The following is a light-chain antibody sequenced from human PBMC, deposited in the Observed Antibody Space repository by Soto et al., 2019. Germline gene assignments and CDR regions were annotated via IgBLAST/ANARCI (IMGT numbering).Light chain of an antibody. Sequence: DIPLTQSPSFLSASVGDRVTITCRASQGISSHLAWYQQQPGKAPKLLIYVASTLQSGVPSRFSGSGSGTEFTLTISGLQPEDFARYYCQQLNSYPITFGQGTRLEIK. V-gene: IGKV1-9*01. CDR3: QQLNSYPIT. CDR1: QGISSH. CDR2: VAS. J-gene: IGKJ5*01.